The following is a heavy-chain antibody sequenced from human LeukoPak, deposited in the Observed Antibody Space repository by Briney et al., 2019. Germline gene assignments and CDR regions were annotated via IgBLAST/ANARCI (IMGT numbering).Heavy chain of an antibody. V-gene: IGHV4-39*02. D-gene: IGHD3-22*01. CDR3: ARDRQVGYYYDSSGYQGLWYFDL. Sequence: SETLSLTCTVSGGSISSSSYYWGWIRQPPGKGLEWIGSIYYSGSTYYNPSLKSRVTISVDTSKNQFSLKLSSVTAADTAVYYCARDRQVGYYYDSSGYQGLWYFDLWGRGTLVTVSS. CDR1: GGSISSSSYY. J-gene: IGHJ2*01. CDR2: IYYSGST.